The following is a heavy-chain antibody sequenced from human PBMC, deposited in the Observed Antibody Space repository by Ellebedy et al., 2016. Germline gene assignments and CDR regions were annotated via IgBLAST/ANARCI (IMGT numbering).Heavy chain of an antibody. D-gene: IGHD1-26*01. Sequence: SETLSLTXTVSGGSINSGGYYWGWIRQPPGKGLEWIGNIYYSGSTYYNSSLKTRVTMSVATSENQFSLRLTSMTSADTAVYYCARFRVGATDYWGPGTLVTVSS. CDR2: IYYSGST. CDR3: ARFRVGATDY. CDR1: GGSINSGGYY. J-gene: IGHJ4*02. V-gene: IGHV4-39*01.